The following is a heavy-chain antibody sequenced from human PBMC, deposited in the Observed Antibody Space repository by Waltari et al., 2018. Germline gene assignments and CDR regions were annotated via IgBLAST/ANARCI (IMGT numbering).Heavy chain of an antibody. CDR2: IKNRGST. V-gene: IGHV4-34*01. J-gene: IGHJ4*02. Sequence: QVQLQQWGAGLLKPSETLSPTRAVSGGSFSGSYWIWIRPSPGKGRGGIGEIKNRGSTNYNPSLKSRVTISVDTSKNQFSLKVSSVTAADTAVYYCARQFSSGWYSEYWGQGTLVTVSS. D-gene: IGHD6-19*01. CDR3: ARQFSSGWYSEY. CDR1: GGSFSGSY.